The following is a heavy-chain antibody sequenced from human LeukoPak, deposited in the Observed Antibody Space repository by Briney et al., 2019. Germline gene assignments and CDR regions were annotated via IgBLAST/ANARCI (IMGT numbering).Heavy chain of an antibody. CDR3: ARVWCSSSSCSEAFDY. CDR2: IYYSGST. CDR1: GGSISSRDYY. J-gene: IGHJ4*02. Sequence: PSQTLSLTCTVSGGSISSRDYYWSWVRRPPGKGLEWIGYIYYSGSTYYNPSLKSRLSMSVDTSKNQLSLQLSSVTAADTAVYYCARVWCSSSSCSEAFDYWGQGTLVTVSS. V-gene: IGHV4-30-4*01. D-gene: IGHD2-2*01.